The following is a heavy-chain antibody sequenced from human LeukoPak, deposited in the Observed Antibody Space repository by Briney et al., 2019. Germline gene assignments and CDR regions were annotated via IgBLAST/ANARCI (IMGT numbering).Heavy chain of an antibody. Sequence: PGGSLRLSCAASEFTFSSYRMSWVRQAPGKGVECVSAISGSGGSTYYADSVKGRFTISRDNSKNTLYLQMNSLRAEDTAVYYCARVSSTSPPYYFDYWGQGTLVTVSS. V-gene: IGHV3-23*01. J-gene: IGHJ4*02. CDR2: ISGSGGST. D-gene: IGHD2-2*01. CDR1: EFTFSSYR. CDR3: ARVSSTSPPYYFDY.